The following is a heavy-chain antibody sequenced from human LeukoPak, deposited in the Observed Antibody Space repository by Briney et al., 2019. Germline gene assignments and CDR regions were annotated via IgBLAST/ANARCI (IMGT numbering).Heavy chain of an antibody. CDR1: GFTFSSYG. D-gene: IGHD1-1*01. CDR2: IWYDGSNK. CDR3: ARDGYGFDY. J-gene: IGHJ4*02. Sequence: GGSLRLSCAASGFTFSSYGMHWVRQAPGKGLEWVAVIWYDGSNKFYADSVKGRFTISRDNSKNTLYVQMNSLRAEDTAVYYCARDGYGFDYWGQGTLVAVSS. V-gene: IGHV3-33*01.